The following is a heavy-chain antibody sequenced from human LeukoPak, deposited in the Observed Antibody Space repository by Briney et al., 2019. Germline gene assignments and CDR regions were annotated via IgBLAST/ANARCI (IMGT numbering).Heavy chain of an antibody. CDR1: GYTFTSYG. V-gene: IGHV1-18*01. J-gene: IGHJ4*02. CDR2: ISAYNGNT. Sequence: ASVKVSCKASGYTFTSYGISLVRQAPGQGLEWMGWISAYNGNTNYAQKLQGRVTMTTDTSTSTAYMELRSLRSDDTAVYYCARVETFDPDTIFGVVDYWGQGTLVTVSS. D-gene: IGHD3-3*01. CDR3: ARVETFDPDTIFGVVDY.